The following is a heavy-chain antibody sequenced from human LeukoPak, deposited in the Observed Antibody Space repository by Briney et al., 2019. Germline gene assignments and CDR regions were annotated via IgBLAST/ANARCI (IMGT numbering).Heavy chain of an antibody. CDR3: AKGSRGSCSRTYCYPFDY. CDR1: GFTFSSYG. CDR2: ISKDAKSN. D-gene: IGHD2-2*01. J-gene: IGHJ4*02. V-gene: IGHV3-30*18. Sequence: PGGSLRLSCATPGFTFSSYGMHWVRQVPGKGLEWVAVISKDAKSNYHVDSVKGRFTISRDNSKNTLYLQMNSLRVEDTAVYYCAKGSRGSCSRTYCYPFDYWGQGTLVTVSS.